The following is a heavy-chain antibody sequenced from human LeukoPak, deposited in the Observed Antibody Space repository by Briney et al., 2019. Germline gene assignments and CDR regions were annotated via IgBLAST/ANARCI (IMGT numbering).Heavy chain of an antibody. D-gene: IGHD3-10*01. CDR2: INPNSGGT. V-gene: IGHV1-2*02. J-gene: IGHJ5*02. CDR3: ARGGSGRYFPWLDP. Sequence: ASLRVSSKASGYTFTAYNIHGVRHAPEQGLECMGWINPNSGGTNYAQKVQGRVTMTRDKSISTVYMELSRLRSDDTAVYYCARGGSGRYFPWLDPWGQGTLVTVSS. CDR1: GYTFTAYN.